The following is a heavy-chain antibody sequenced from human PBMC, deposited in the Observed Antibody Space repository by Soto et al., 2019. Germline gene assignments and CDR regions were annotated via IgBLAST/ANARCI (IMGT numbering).Heavy chain of an antibody. CDR2: INHSGST. Sequence: SETLSLTCAVYGGSFSGYYWSWIRQPPGKGLEWIGEINHSGSTNYNPSLKSRVTISVDTSKNRFSLKLSSVTAADTAVYYCARGERETGGAYYYYGMDVWGQGTTVTVSS. D-gene: IGHD7-27*01. V-gene: IGHV4-34*01. CDR3: ARGERETGGAYYYYGMDV. J-gene: IGHJ6*02. CDR1: GGSFSGYY.